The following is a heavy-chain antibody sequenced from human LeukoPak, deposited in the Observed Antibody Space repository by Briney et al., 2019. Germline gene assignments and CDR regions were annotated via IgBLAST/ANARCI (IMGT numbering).Heavy chain of an antibody. CDR2: INPNSGGT. D-gene: IGHD2-21*02. V-gene: IGHV1-2*02. J-gene: IGHJ4*02. CDR1: GYTFTGYY. CDR3: ARSLRWDSGYDKTYCGGDCYPEPSFDY. Sequence: ASVKVSCKASGYTFTGYYMHWVRQAPGQGLEWMGWINPNSGGTNYAQKFQGRVTMTRDTSTSTAYMELSRLRSDDTAVYYCARSLRWDSGYDKTYCGGDCYPEPSFDYWGQGTLVTVSS.